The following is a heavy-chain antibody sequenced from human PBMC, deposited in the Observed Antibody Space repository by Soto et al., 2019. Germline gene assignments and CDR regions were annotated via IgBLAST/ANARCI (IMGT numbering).Heavy chain of an antibody. CDR1: GFTFSSYS. D-gene: IGHD2-15*01. Sequence: EVQLVESGGGLVKPGGSLRLSCAASGFTFSSYSMNWVRQAPGKGLEWVSSISSSSSYIYYADSVKGRFTISRDNAKNSVYMQMNSLRAEDTAVYYCARDCSGGSCYSALFYYDYYMDVWGKGTTVTVSS. CDR2: ISSSSSYI. V-gene: IGHV3-21*01. CDR3: ARDCSGGSCYSALFYYDYYMDV. J-gene: IGHJ6*03.